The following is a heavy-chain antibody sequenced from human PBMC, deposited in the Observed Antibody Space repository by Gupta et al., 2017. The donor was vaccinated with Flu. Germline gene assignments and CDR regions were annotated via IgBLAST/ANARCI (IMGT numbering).Heavy chain of an antibody. J-gene: IGHJ5*02. CDR3: AREASEEKYWWFDP. V-gene: IGHV1-46*01. CDR1: Y. D-gene: IGHD2-8*02. CDR2: VNPTADKK. Sequence: YAHWVRQAPGRGIEWMGVVNPTADKKTRADKIQGRLALTSDTSTNTFYMEWSGLRYDDTAGYDCAREASEEKYWWFDPWGQGTLVIVSS.